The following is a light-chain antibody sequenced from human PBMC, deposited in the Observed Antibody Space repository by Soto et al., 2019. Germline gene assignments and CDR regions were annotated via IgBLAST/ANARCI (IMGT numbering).Light chain of an antibody. CDR2: DAS. J-gene: IGKJ1*01. CDR1: QSISSW. CDR3: QQYNSYPWT. V-gene: IGKV1-5*01. Sequence: DIQMTQSPSTLSASVGDRVTITCRASQSISSWLAWYPQKPGKAHKLLIYDASSLESVVPSRFSGSGSGTEFTLTISSLQPDDFATYYCQQYNSYPWTFGQGTKVPIK.